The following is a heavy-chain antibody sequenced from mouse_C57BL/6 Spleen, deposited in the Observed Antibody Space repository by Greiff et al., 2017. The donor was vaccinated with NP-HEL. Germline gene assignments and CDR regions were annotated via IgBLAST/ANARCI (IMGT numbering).Heavy chain of an antibody. D-gene: IGHD2-4*01. CDR1: GYTFTSYW. Sequence: QVQLQQPGAELVKPGASVKLSCKASGYTFTSYWMHWVKQRPGQGLEWIGMIHPNSGSTNYNEKFKSKATLTVDKSSSTAYMQLSSLTSEDSAVYYCARDYDRSLYAMDYWGQGTSVTVSS. CDR3: ARDYDRSLYAMDY. J-gene: IGHJ4*01. CDR2: IHPNSGST. V-gene: IGHV1-64*01.